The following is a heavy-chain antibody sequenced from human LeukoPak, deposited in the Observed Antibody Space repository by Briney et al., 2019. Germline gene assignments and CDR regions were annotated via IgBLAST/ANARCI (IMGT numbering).Heavy chain of an antibody. CDR2: LYFSGNP. D-gene: IGHD6-19*01. CDR3: ARLGSGYPTPDY. V-gene: IGHV4-39*01. Sequence: SETLSLTCTVSGASVSSSDYYWGWIRQPPGMRLEWIGNLYFSGNPYYNPSLNSRVTISVDTSKNQFSLKMRSGTAADTAVYYCARLGSGYPTPDYWGQGTLVTASS. CDR1: GASVSSSDYY. J-gene: IGHJ4*02.